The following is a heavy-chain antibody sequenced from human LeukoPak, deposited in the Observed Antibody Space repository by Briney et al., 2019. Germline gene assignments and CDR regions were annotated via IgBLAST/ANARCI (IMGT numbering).Heavy chain of an antibody. CDR1: GYSFTSYW. J-gene: IGHJ4*02. CDR3: ARQTISSGWYEY. Sequence: GESLKISCNGSGYSFTSYWIGWVRQMPRKGREWMGSIYRGDSDTRYSPSFQGQVPICAGKSTSTAYLQWTSLKASDPGMYYCARQTISSGWYEYWGQGTLVTVSS. V-gene: IGHV5-51*01. D-gene: IGHD6-19*01. CDR2: IYRGDSDT.